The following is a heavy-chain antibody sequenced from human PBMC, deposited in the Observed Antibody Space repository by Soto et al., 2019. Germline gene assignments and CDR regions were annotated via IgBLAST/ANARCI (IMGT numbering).Heavy chain of an antibody. V-gene: IGHV1-18*01. CDR2: VSAYNGDT. D-gene: IGHD3-22*01. CDR3: ARDPSNSSGYYQFFDF. Sequence: QVLLVQSGIEVKKPGASVKVSCKASGYTFTNHGISWVRQAPGQGLEWVGWVSAYNGDTKYAQKFQGRVIMTTDTPTTTAYMELRSLRSDDTAVYYCARDPSNSSGYYQFFDFWGQGTLVTVSS. CDR1: GYTFTNHG. J-gene: IGHJ4*02.